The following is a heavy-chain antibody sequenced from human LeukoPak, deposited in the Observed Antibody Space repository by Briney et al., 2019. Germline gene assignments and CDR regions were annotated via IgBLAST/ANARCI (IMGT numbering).Heavy chain of an antibody. CDR2: IKQDGSEK. CDR3: ARETYYYDSSGYYHYYFDY. J-gene: IGHJ4*02. Sequence: PGGSLRLSCTASGFTFSSYWMNWVRQAPGKGLERVANIKQDGSEKYYVDSVKGRFTISRDNAKKSLYLQMNSLRAEDTAVYYCARETYYYDSSGYYHYYFDYWGQGTLVTVSS. CDR1: GFTFSSYW. D-gene: IGHD3-22*01. V-gene: IGHV3-7*01.